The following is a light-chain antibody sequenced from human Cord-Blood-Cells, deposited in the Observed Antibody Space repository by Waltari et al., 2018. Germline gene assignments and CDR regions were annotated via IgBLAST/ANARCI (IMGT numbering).Light chain of an antibody. V-gene: IGLV1-47*01. J-gene: IGLJ3*02. Sequence: QSVLTQPPSASGTPGQRVTISCSGSSSNIGSNYVYWYQQPPGTAPKLLIYRNNQRPSGVPVRFSGSKSGTSASLAISGLRSEDEADYYCAAWDDSLSGPVFGGGTKLTVL. CDR3: AAWDDSLSGPV. CDR2: RNN. CDR1: SSNIGSNY.